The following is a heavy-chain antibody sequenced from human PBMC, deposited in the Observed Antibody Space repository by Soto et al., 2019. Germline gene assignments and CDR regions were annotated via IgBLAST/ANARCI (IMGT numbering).Heavy chain of an antibody. CDR2: ISGYKGNK. CDR3: ARDLAYCGGDCFKDVFDI. CDR1: GYTFTNFG. J-gene: IGHJ3*02. V-gene: IGHV1-18*01. D-gene: IGHD2-21*01. Sequence: ASVKVSCKASGYTFTNFGISWVRQAPGQEPEWMGRISGYKGNKYYAQKIQGSVTMTTDTSTSTAYMELRSLRSDDTAVYYCARDLAYCGGDCFKDVFDIWGQGTMVTVS.